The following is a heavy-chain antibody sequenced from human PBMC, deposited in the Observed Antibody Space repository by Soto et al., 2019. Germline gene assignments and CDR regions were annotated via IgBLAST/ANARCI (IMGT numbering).Heavy chain of an antibody. CDR1: GGSFSGYY. V-gene: IGHV4-34*01. CDR3: ARPKIAAAGTFDY. Sequence: QVQLQQWGAGLLKPSETLSLTCAVYGGSFSGYYWSWIRQPPGKGLEWIGETNHSGSTNYNPSLKGRVTISVDTSKNQFSLKLSSVTAADTAVYYCARPKIAAAGTFDYWGQGTLVTVSS. CDR2: TNHSGST. D-gene: IGHD6-13*01. J-gene: IGHJ4*02.